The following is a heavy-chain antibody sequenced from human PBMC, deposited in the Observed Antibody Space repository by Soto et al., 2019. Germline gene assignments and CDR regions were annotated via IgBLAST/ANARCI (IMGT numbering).Heavy chain of an antibody. CDR3: ARGRANWNSDAFDI. J-gene: IGHJ3*02. D-gene: IGHD1-7*01. Sequence: ASVKVSCKASGYTFTSYDINWVRQATGQGLEWMGWMNPNSGNTGYAQKFQGRVTMTRNTSISTAYMELSSLRFEDTAVYYCARGRANWNSDAFDIWGQGTMVTVSS. CDR1: GYTFTSYD. CDR2: MNPNSGNT. V-gene: IGHV1-8*01.